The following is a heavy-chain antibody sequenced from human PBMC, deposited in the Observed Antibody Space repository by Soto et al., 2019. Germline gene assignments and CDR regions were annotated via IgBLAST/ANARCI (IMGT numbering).Heavy chain of an antibody. CDR2: ISAYNGNT. Sequence: ASVKVSCKASGFTFTRYGISWVRQAPGQGLEWMGRISAYNGNTNYAQKLQGRVTMTTDTPTSTAYMELRSLRSDDTAVYYCARYPVAGTFFDYWGRGTLVTVSS. CDR1: GFTFTRYG. D-gene: IGHD6-19*01. J-gene: IGHJ4*02. V-gene: IGHV1-18*01. CDR3: ARYPVAGTFFDY.